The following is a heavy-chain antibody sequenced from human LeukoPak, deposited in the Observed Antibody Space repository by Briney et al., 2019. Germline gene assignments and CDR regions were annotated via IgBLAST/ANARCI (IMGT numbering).Heavy chain of an antibody. Sequence: GGSLRLSCAASGFTFSSYGMHWVRQAPGKGLEWVAVIWYDGSNKYYADSVKGRFTISRDNSKNTLYLQMNSLRAEDTAVYYCAKGRAGGYDSGGIDYWGQGTLVTVSS. CDR1: GFTFSSYG. V-gene: IGHV3-33*06. CDR3: AKGRAGGYDSGGIDY. J-gene: IGHJ4*02. D-gene: IGHD5-12*01. CDR2: IWYDGSNK.